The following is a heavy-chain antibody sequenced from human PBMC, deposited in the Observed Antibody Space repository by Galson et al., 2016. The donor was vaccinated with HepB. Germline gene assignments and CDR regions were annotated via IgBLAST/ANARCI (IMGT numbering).Heavy chain of an antibody. V-gene: IGHV3-23*01. CDR2: ISANGEAA. D-gene: IGHD3-3*01. J-gene: IGHJ6*02. CDR1: GFAFSSYD. CDR3: ARRAELALGDFWFFFGMDV. Sequence: SLRLSCAASGFAFSSYDMNWVRQAPGKGLEWVSIISANGEAAYYTDSVKGRFTISRDNSKNTLLLQMGSLRAEDTAVYYCARRAELALGDFWFFFGMDVWGQGPTVTVSS.